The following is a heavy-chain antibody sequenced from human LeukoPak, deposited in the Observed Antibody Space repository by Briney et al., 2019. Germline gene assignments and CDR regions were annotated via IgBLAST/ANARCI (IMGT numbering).Heavy chain of an antibody. CDR2: IYPGDSDT. Sequence: GDSLKISCKGSGSSFRNSWIGWVRQMPGKGLEWMGIIYPGDSDTRYSPSFQGQVTISADKSISTAYLQWSSLKASDTAMYYCARQGYTYGYDYWGQGTLVTVSS. D-gene: IGHD5-18*01. V-gene: IGHV5-51*01. CDR3: ARQGYTYGYDY. J-gene: IGHJ4*02. CDR1: GSSFRNSW.